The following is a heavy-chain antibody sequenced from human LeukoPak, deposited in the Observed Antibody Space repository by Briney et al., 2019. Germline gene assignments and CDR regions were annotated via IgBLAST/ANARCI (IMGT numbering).Heavy chain of an antibody. V-gene: IGHV3-74*01. D-gene: IGHD6-13*01. Sequence: GGSLRLSCAASGFTFSSYWMHWVRQAPGKGLVWVSHINGDGSTTSYADSVKGRFTISRDNAKNTVYLQMNSLRAEDTAVYYCAKGGSSSPRSTFDYWGQGTLLTVSS. CDR3: AKGGSSSPRSTFDY. CDR2: INGDGSTT. CDR1: GFTFSSYW. J-gene: IGHJ4*02.